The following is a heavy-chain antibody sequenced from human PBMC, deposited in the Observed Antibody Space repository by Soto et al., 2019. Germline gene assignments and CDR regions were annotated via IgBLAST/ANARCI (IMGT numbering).Heavy chain of an antibody. D-gene: IGHD2-15*01. J-gene: IGHJ4*02. V-gene: IGHV4-31*03. Sequence: SETLSLTCTVSGGSITTGGYYWSWIRQLPGKGLEWIGHRYYSESTYYNPSLKSRVSISLDTSKNQFSLKLSFVTAADTAMYYCARTKCSGGGCYSWSLDYWGQGTPVTVSS. CDR2: RYYSEST. CDR3: ARTKCSGGGCYSWSLDY. CDR1: GGSITTGGYY.